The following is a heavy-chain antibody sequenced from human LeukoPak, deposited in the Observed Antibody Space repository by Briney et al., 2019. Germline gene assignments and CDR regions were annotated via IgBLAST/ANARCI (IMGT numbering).Heavy chain of an antibody. J-gene: IGHJ4*02. CDR3: ARYSGSEPVFDY. CDR1: GFTFSSYS. Sequence: PGGSLRLSCAASGFTFSSYSMNWVRQAPGKGLEWVSSISSSSSYIYYADSVKGLFTISNDNAKNSLYLQMNSMSADDTVVYYCARYSGSEPVFDYWGQGTLVTVSS. D-gene: IGHD1-26*01. V-gene: IGHV3-21*01. CDR2: ISSSSSYI.